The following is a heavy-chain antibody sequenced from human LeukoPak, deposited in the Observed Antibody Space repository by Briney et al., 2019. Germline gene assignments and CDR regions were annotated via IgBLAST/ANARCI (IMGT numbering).Heavy chain of an antibody. J-gene: IGHJ6*02. CDR2: INHSGST. V-gene: IGHV4-34*01. CDR1: GGSFSGYY. Sequence: KLSETLSLTCAVYGGSFSGYYWSWIRQPPGKGLEWIGEINHSGSTNYNPSLKSRVTISVDTSKNQFSLKLSSVTAADTAVYYCARQGVYYYYGMDVWGQGTTVTVSS. CDR3: ARQGVYYYYGMDV.